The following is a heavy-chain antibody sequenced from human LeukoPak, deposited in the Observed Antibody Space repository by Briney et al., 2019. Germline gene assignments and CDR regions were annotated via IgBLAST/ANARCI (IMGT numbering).Heavy chain of an antibody. V-gene: IGHV1-18*01. CDR2: ISAYNGNT. J-gene: IGHJ6*02. CDR1: GYTFTSYG. CDR3: AGGREAVAGSIKYYYGMDV. D-gene: IGHD6-19*01. Sequence: ASVKVSCKASGYTFTSYGISWVRQAPGQGLEWMGWISAYNGNTNYAQKLQGRVTMTTDTSTSTAYMELRSLRSDDTAVYYCAGGREAVAGSIKYYYGMDVWGQGTTVTVSS.